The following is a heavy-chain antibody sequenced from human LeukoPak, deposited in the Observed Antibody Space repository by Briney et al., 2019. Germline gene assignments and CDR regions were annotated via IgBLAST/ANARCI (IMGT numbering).Heavy chain of an antibody. CDR2: IWYDGSKQ. CDR1: GFTFSRYG. D-gene: IGHD6-19*01. J-gene: IGHJ4*02. V-gene: IGHV3-33*01. Sequence: GGSLRLSCATSGFTFSRYGMYWVRQAPGKGLEWVAIIWYDGSKQYYADSVRGRFTISRDNSKNTVYLQMNSLRVEDMAMYFCARNPSGWSPDYWGQGTLVTVSS. CDR3: ARNPSGWSPDY.